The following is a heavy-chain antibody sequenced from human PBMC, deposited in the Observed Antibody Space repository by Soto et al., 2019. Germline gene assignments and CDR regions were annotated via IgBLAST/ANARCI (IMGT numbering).Heavy chain of an antibody. J-gene: IGHJ5*02. V-gene: IGHV4-39*01. Sequence: SEPLSLTCTVSGVSISTSSYSWAWIRQPPGKGLEWIGTLYYSGNTYYNPSLKSRVTISVDTSKNHFFLKLNSVTAADSAVYYCGSRQGGSCNGFDPCGQGTIVTVS. D-gene: IGHD2-15*01. CDR1: GVSISTSSYS. CDR2: LYYSGNT. CDR3: GSRQGGSCNGFDP.